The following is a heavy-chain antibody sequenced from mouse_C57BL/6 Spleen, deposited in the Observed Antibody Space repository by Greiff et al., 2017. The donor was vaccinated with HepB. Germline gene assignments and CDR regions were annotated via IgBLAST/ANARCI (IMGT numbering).Heavy chain of an antibody. CDR2: ISDGGSYT. J-gene: IGHJ4*01. CDR1: GFTFSSYA. Sequence: EVMLVESGGGLVKPGGSLKLSCAASGFTFSSYAMSWVRQTPEKRLEWVATISDGGSYTYYPDNVKGRFTISRDNAKNNLYLQMSHLKSEDTAMYYCARVSYVPYYAMDYWGQGTSVTVSS. CDR3: ARVSYVPYYAMDY. V-gene: IGHV5-4*03. D-gene: IGHD1-1*01.